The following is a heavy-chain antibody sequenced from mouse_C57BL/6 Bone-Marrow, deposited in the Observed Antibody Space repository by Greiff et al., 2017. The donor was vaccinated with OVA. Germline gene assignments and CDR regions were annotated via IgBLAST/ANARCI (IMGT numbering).Heavy chain of an antibody. D-gene: IGHD1-1*01. CDR2: IYPGDGDT. V-gene: IGHV1-80*01. CDR1: GYAFSSYW. CDR3: ARNYYGSSYWYFDV. Sequence: QVQLQQSGAELVKPGASVKISCKASGYAFSSYWMNWVKQRPGKGLEWIGQIYPGDGDTNYNGKFKGKATLTADKSSSTAYMQLSSLTSEDSAVYFYARNYYGSSYWYFDVWGTGTTVTVSS. J-gene: IGHJ1*03.